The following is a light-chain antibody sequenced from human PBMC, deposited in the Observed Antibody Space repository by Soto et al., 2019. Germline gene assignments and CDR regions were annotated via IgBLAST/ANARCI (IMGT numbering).Light chain of an antibody. V-gene: IGKV1-39*01. J-gene: IGKJ1*01. Sequence: DIQMTQSPSSLSASVEDRVIITCRASESINSYLNWYQQKPGKAPKLLIYAASSLQSGVPSRFSGSGSATVFTLTINNLQPEDSATYYCQQSYSRLVTFGQGTKVEI. CDR3: QQSYSRLVT. CDR2: AAS. CDR1: ESINSY.